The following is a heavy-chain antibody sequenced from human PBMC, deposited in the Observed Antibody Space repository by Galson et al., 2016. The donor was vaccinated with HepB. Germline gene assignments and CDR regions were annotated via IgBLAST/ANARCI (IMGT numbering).Heavy chain of an antibody. Sequence: SLRLSCAASGFTFSSYAMHWVRQAPGKGLEWVAIISYDGSSKYYADSVKGRFTISRDNSKNTLYLQMNSLGVEDTAVYYCARGGSYLGPFDYWGQGTLVTVSS. CDR2: ISYDGSSK. V-gene: IGHV3-30-3*01. CDR1: GFTFSSYA. CDR3: ARGGSYLGPFDY. J-gene: IGHJ4*02. D-gene: IGHD1-26*01.